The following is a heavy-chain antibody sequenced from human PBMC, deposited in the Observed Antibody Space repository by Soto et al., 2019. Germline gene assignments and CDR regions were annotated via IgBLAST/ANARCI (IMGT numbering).Heavy chain of an antibody. CDR2: IFRSGST. CDR3: ARGRGRYSSGWSWFDP. V-gene: IGHV4-4*02. J-gene: IGHJ5*02. Sequence: SETLSLTCGVSGGTIRSPDWWTWVRQPPGKGLEWIGEIFRSGSTNYTPSLESRVTISVDKSKNQFSLTLTSVTAADTAVYFCARGRGRYSSGWSWFDPWGQGILVTVSS. CDR1: GGTIRSPDW. D-gene: IGHD6-19*01.